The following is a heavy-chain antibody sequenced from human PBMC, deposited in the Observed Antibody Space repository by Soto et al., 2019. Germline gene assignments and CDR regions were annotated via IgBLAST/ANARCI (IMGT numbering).Heavy chain of an antibody. Sequence: SETLSLTCIVSGDSVSSGRYYWSCVRQPPGKGLYWIGYIFYSWKTNYNPSLQSRVTISIYTSKNQVSMNLRHVTLTHSAKYYCARHYSGSYYSHWFDSWGQGTMVTACS. V-gene: IGHV4-61*01. CDR1: GDSVSSGRYY. J-gene: IGHJ5*01. D-gene: IGHD1-26*01. CDR3: ARHYSGSYYSHWFDS. CDR2: IFYSWKT.